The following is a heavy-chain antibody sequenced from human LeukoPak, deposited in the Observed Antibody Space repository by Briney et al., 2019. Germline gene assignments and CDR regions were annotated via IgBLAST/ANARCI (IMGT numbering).Heavy chain of an antibody. CDR2: ISAYNGNT. CDR1: GYTFTSYG. CDR3: ARSRVVPAAIHLYYYYYYMDV. D-gene: IGHD2-2*01. Sequence: ASVKVSCKASGYTFTSYGISWVRQAPGQGLEWMGWISAYNGNTNYAQKLQGRVTMTTDTSTSTAYMELRSLRSDDTAVYYCARSRVVPAAIHLYYYYYYMDVWGKGTTVTVSS. J-gene: IGHJ6*03. V-gene: IGHV1-18*01.